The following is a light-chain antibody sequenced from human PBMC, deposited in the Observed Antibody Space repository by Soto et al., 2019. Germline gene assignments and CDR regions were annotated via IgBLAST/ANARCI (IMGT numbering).Light chain of an antibody. J-gene: IGLJ2*01. CDR3: ATWDDSLSGVV. V-gene: IGLV1-47*02. CDR2: SYN. Sequence: QSVLTQPPSASGTPGQRISISCSGSSSNVGTNYVYWYQKLPGAAPKLLIYSYNERHSGVPDRFSGSKSGTSASLAISGLRSEYEAEYYCATWDDSLSGVVFGGGTKLTVL. CDR1: SSNVGTNY.